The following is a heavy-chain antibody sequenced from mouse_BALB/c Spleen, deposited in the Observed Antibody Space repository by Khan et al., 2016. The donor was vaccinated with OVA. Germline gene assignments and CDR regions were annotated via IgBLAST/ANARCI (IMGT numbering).Heavy chain of an antibody. D-gene: IGHD1-1*01. CDR1: GFSFTSFG. CDR2: IWGAGRT. Sequence: VQLQESGPGLVAPSQSLSIPCTFSGFSFTSFGVSWVRPPPGKGLEWLGVIWGAGRTNYHSALISSLSISKDNSKSQVFLKRHSLQTVDTATYYCAKWGTTVQYAVDYWGQGTSVTVSS. V-gene: IGHV2-3*01. J-gene: IGHJ4*01. CDR3: AKWGTTVQYAVDY.